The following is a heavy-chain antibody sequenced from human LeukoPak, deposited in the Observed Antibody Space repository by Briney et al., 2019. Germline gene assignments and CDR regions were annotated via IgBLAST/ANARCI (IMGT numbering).Heavy chain of an antibody. J-gene: IGHJ4*02. Sequence: GGSLRLSCAASGFTFSSYGMHWVRQAPGKGLEWVAVIWYDGSNKYYADSVKGRFTISRDNSKNTLYLQMSSLRAEDTAVYYCAREPVVGALDYWGQGTLVTVSS. D-gene: IGHD1-26*01. CDR3: AREPVVGALDY. V-gene: IGHV3-33*01. CDR1: GFTFSSYG. CDR2: IWYDGSNK.